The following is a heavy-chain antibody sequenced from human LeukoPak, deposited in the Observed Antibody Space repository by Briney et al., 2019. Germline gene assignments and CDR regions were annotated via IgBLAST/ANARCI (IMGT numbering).Heavy chain of an antibody. CDR1: GGTFSSYA. Sequence: SVKVSCKASGGTFSSYAISWVRQAPGQGLEWMGGIIPIFGTANYAQTFQGRVTITADESTSTAYMELSSLRSEDTAVYYCARGGHSGYDSPFDYWGQGTLVTVSS. CDR2: IIPIFGTA. V-gene: IGHV1-69*01. D-gene: IGHD5-12*01. CDR3: ARGGHSGYDSPFDY. J-gene: IGHJ4*02.